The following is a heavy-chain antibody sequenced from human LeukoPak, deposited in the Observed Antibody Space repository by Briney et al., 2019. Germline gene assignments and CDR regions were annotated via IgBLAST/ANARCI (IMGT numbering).Heavy chain of an antibody. CDR2: IYYSGST. J-gene: IGHJ4*02. V-gene: IGHV4-30-4*08. CDR1: GGPISSGDYY. D-gene: IGHD4-17*01. Sequence: SETLSLTCTVSGGPISSGDYYWSWIRQPPGKGLEWIGYIYYSGSTYYNPSLKSRVTISVDTSKNQFSLKLSSVTAADTAVYYCARAENDYGYFDYWGQGTLVTVSS. CDR3: ARAENDYGYFDY.